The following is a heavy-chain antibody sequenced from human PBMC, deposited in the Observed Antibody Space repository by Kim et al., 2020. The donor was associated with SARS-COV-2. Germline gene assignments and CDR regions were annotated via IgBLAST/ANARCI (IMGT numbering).Heavy chain of an antibody. V-gene: IGHV5-51*01. Sequence: GESLKISCEGYGFYFSNYWIAWVRQMPGKGLEWMGMIYAGDSQTRYSPSFQGQVTISVDKSIGTAYLQWSSLQASDTAKNYCARPRYSTSWYGIDVWGQGTTVTVSS. CDR3: ARPRYSTSWYGIDV. CDR2: IYAGDSQT. J-gene: IGHJ6*01. D-gene: IGHD6-13*01. CDR1: GFYFSNYW.